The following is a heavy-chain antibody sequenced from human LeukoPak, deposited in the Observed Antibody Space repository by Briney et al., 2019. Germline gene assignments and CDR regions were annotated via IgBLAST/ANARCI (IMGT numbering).Heavy chain of an antibody. V-gene: IGHV3-21*01. J-gene: IGHJ3*02. Sequence: GGSLRLSCAASGFTFSSYSMNWVRHAPGKGLKWVSSISSSSSYIYYADSVKGRFTISRDNAKNSLYLQMNSLRAEDTAVYYCARGQPVTNLEEMEGAFDIWGQGTMVTVSS. D-gene: IGHD1-1*01. CDR1: GFTFSSYS. CDR3: ARGQPVTNLEEMEGAFDI. CDR2: ISSSSSYI.